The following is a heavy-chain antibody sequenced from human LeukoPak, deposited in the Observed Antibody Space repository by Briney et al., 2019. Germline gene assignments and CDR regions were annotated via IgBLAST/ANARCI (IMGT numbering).Heavy chain of an antibody. Sequence: GASVKVSCKASGYTFTSYGISWVRQATCQELEWMGWMSAYNCYTNYTQNLQGRVTMTTDTSTSTAYMELRSLRSDDTAVYYCARVPPPLGYCSSTSCPFDCWGQGTLVTVSA. CDR1: GYTFTSYG. CDR2: MSAYNCYT. J-gene: IGHJ4*02. D-gene: IGHD2-2*01. CDR3: ARVPPPLGYCSSTSCPFDC. V-gene: IGHV1-18*04.